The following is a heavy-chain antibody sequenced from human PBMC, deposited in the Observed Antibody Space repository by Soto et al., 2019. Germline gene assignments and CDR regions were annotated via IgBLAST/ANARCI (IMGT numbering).Heavy chain of an antibody. CDR2: IYYSGST. Sequence: SETLSLTCPVSGVSISSYYWSWIRQPPGKGQEWIGYIYYSGSTNYNPSLKSRVTISVDTSKNQFSLKLSSGTAADTAVYYCARRQAVRYGDYNYYYYYYMDVWGKGTTVTVSS. CDR1: GVSISSYY. CDR3: ARRQAVRYGDYNYYYYYYMDV. D-gene: IGHD4-17*01. J-gene: IGHJ6*03. V-gene: IGHV4-59*08.